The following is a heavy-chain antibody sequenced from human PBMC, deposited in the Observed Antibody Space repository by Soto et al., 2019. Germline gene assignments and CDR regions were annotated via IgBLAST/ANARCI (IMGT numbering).Heavy chain of an antibody. D-gene: IGHD2-15*01. J-gene: IGHJ4*02. CDR1: GFTFTGYA. Sequence: GGSLRLSCAASGFTFTGYAMRWVRQAPGKGLEWVAVISYDGSDKFYADSVRGRFAISRENSKKTLYLQMNRLRAGDTGVYYCAKDRTYWCYVVVVSATPDYWGQGTLVTVSS. CDR2: ISYDGSDK. V-gene: IGHV3-30*18. CDR3: AKDRTYWCYVVVVSATPDY.